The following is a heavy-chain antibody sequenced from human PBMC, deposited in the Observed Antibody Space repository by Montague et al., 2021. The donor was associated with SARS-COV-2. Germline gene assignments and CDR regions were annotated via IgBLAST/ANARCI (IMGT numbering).Heavy chain of an antibody. CDR1: GFTFSNSG. D-gene: IGHD3-16*02. Sequence: SLRLSCSASGFTFSNSGMHWVRQAPGKGLEWVASIWYDGCNEHYXDSVKGRFTVSRDNSRNALYLQMNNVRAEDTALFYCARASSPGGDAFDMWGQGTMVTVSP. V-gene: IGHV3-33*01. J-gene: IGHJ3*02. CDR2: IWYDGCNE. CDR3: ARASSPGGDAFDM.